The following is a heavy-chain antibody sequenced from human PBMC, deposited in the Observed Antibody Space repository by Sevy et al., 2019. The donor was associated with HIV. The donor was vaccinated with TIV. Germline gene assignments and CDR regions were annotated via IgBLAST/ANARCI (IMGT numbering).Heavy chain of an antibody. D-gene: IGHD1-26*01. CDR2: ITGRGDST. Sequence: GGSLRLSCAVSGFTFSSYAMSWVRQAPGKGLEWVSAITGRGDSTYYADSVKGRFTISRDNSKNTLYVQMNSLRAEDTAVYYCAKDVGATGGHAFDIWGQGTLVTVSS. V-gene: IGHV3-23*01. J-gene: IGHJ3*02. CDR3: AKDVGATGGHAFDI. CDR1: GFTFSSYA.